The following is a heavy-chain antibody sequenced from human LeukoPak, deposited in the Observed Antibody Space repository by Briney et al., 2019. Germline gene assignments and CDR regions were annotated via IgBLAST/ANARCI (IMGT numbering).Heavy chain of an antibody. CDR2: IRSKAYGGTT. CDR3: TSQRQSGSHSTFDY. V-gene: IGHV3-49*03. CDR1: GFTFGDYA. J-gene: IGHJ4*02. Sequence: QPGRSLRLSCTASGFTFGDYAMSWFRQAPGKGLEWVRSIRSKAYGGTTEYAASVKGRFTISRDDSKSIAYLQMNSLKTEDTAVYYCTSQRQSGSHSTFDYWGQGTLVTVSS. D-gene: IGHD1-26*01.